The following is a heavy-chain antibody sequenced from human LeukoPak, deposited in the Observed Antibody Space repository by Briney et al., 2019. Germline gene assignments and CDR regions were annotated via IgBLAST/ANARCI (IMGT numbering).Heavy chain of an antibody. V-gene: IGHV3-23*01. Sequence: GGSLRLSCAASRFTFSSYAMSWVSQAPGKGLEWVSAISGSGSSTYYADSVKGRFTISRDNSKNTLYLQMNSLRAEDSAVYYCAKASLNWHYAYYYDYGMHVWGQGTTVTVSS. J-gene: IGHJ6*02. CDR3: AKASLNWHYAYYYDYGMHV. D-gene: IGHD1-7*01. CDR2: ISGSGSST. CDR1: RFTFSSYA.